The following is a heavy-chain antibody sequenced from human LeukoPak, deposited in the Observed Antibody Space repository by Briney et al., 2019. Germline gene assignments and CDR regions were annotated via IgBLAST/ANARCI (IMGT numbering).Heavy chain of an antibody. CDR2: IKSKTDGGTT. Sequence: GGSLRLSCAASGFTFSNAWMSWVRQAPGKGLEWVGRIKSKTDGGTTDYAAPVKGRFTISRDDSKNTLYLQMNSLKTEDTAVYYCTTDRRDDSSGYDYWGEGTLVTVSS. CDR3: TTDRRDDSSGYDY. CDR1: GFTFSNAW. V-gene: IGHV3-15*01. D-gene: IGHD3-22*01. J-gene: IGHJ4*02.